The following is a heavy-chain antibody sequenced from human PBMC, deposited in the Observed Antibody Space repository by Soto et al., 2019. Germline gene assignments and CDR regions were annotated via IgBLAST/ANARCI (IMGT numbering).Heavy chain of an antibody. CDR2: ISYDGSNK. CDR3: AKEPPTELWSYCDY. V-gene: IGHV3-30*18. J-gene: IGHJ4*02. CDR1: GFTFSSYG. Sequence: VQLVESGGGLVKPGGSLRLSCAASGFTFSSYGMHWVRQAPGKGLEWVAVISYDGSNKDYADSVKGRFTISRDNSKNTLYRQMNSLRAEDTALYYCAKEPPTELWSYCDYWGQGTLVTVSS. D-gene: IGHD3-10*01.